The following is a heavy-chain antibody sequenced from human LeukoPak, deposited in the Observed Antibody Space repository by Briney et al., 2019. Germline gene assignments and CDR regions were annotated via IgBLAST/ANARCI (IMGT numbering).Heavy chain of an antibody. J-gene: IGHJ2*01. CDR2: IYYSGST. Sequence: SETLSLTCTVSGDSICSYYWSWIRQPPGKGLEWIGYIYYSGSTNYDPSLKSRVTISVDTSKNQFSLKLSSVTAADTAVYYCAGDFRLHYGSGRYFPLDWYFDLWGRGTLVTDSS. D-gene: IGHD3-10*01. CDR1: GDSICSYY. V-gene: IGHV4-59*01. CDR3: AGDFRLHYGSGRYFPLDWYFDL.